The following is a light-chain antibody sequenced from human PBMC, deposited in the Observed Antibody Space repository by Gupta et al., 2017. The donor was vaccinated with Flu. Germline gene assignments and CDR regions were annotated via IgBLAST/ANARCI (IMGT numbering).Light chain of an antibody. CDR3: QQKAGA. CDR2: GAS. J-gene: IGKJ4*01. CDR1: QSVSSN. Sequence: EIVMTQSPATLSVSPGERATLSCRASQSVSSNLAWYQQKPGQAPRLLIYGASTRATGIPARFSGSGSGTEFTLTISSLQSEDFAVYYCQQKAGAFGGGTKVEIK. V-gene: IGKV3-15*01.